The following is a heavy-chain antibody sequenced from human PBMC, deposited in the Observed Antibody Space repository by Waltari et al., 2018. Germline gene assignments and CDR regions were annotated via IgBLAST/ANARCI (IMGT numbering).Heavy chain of an antibody. D-gene: IGHD3-16*01. CDR1: GFTFSSYG. V-gene: IGHV3-30*02. CDR2: IRYDGSNK. J-gene: IGHJ6*03. CDR3: ARGSPPYYYYMDV. Sequence: QVQLVESGGGVVQPGGSLRLSCAASGFTFSSYGMHWVRQAPGKGLEWVAFIRYDGSNKYYADSVKGRFTISRDNSKNTLYPQMNSLRAEDTAVYYCARGSPPYYYYMDVWGKGTTVTVSS.